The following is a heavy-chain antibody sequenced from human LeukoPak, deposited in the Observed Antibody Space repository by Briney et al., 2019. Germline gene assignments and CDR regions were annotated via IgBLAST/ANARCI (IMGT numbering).Heavy chain of an antibody. V-gene: IGHV4-34*01. Sequence: PSQTLSLTCAAYGGSFSGYYWSWIRQPPGKGLEWIGEINHSGSTNYNPSLKSRVTISVDTSKNQFSLKLSSVTAADTAVYYCARGLGRLTYDILTGYRYYFDYWGQGTLVTVSS. D-gene: IGHD3-9*01. J-gene: IGHJ4*02. CDR3: ARGLGRLTYDILTGYRYYFDY. CDR1: GGSFSGYY. CDR2: INHSGST.